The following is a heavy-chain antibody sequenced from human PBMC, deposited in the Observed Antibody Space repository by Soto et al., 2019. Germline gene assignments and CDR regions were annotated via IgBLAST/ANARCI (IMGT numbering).Heavy chain of an antibody. V-gene: IGHV4-59*01. D-gene: IGHD2-8*01. CDR1: GGSIIGFY. J-gene: IGHJ3*01. Sequence: PSETLSLTCTVSGGSIIGFYWSWMRQPPGKGLEWIGYIFYAGTTLYTPSLKSRVTISVDTSENQFSLKLSSVTAADTAVYYCARHDRIAKLPNGMRLWGPGTMAAV. CDR3: ARHDRIAKLPNGMRL. CDR2: IFYAGTT.